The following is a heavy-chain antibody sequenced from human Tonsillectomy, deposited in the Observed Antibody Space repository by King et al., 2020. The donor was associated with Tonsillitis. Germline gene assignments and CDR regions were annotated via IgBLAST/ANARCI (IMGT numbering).Heavy chain of an antibody. D-gene: IGHD6-25*01. CDR3: AGLPGPAATWTSGAKGPRSPSMDV. CDR1: GGSFSGYY. CDR2: INHSGST. V-gene: IGHV4-34*01. J-gene: IGHJ6*03. Sequence: VQLQQWGAGLLKPSETLSLTCAVYGGSFSGYYWSWIRQPPGKGLEWIGEINHSGSTNYNPSLKSRVTISVDTSKNQFSLKLSSVTAADTAVYYCAGLPGPAATWTSGAKGPRSPSMDVWGKGTTVTVSS.